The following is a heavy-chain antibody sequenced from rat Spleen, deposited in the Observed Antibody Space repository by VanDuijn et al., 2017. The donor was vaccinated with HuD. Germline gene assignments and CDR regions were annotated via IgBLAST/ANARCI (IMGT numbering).Heavy chain of an antibody. D-gene: IGHD1-11*01. CDR1: GFTFSNYG. Sequence: EVQLVKSGGGLVQPGRSLKLSCAASGFTFSNYGMAWVRQAPTKGLEWVASITNSGVNTYYRDSMKGRFTISRDNAKNTLYLQMDSLRSEDTATYYCTRGKLYSLDYWGQGVMVTVSS. J-gene: IGHJ2*01. CDR2: ITNSGVNT. V-gene: IGHV5S13*01. CDR3: TRGKLYSLDY.